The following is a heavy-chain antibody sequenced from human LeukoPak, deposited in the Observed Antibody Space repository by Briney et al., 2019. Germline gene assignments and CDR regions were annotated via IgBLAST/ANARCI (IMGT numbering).Heavy chain of an antibody. CDR2: ISGDGGTT. CDR3: AKDQGASGWGAFDY. Sequence: GGSLRLSCAASGTTFEDYAMHWVRQAPGKGREWVSFISGDGGTTYYADSVKGRFTISRDNYKTSLNLQMNSLRTEDTALYYCAKDQGASGWGAFDYWGQGTLVTVSS. D-gene: IGHD6-19*01. J-gene: IGHJ4*02. V-gene: IGHV3-43*02. CDR1: GTTFEDYA.